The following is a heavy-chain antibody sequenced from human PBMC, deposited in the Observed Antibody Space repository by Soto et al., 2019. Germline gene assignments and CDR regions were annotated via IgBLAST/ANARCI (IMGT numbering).Heavy chain of an antibody. J-gene: IGHJ4*02. CDR1: GETFSGFY. CDR3: ASALGGL. Sequence: SKTLYITCAVQGETFSGFYWSWILQSPGKGLEWIGEINHSGSTNYNPSLKSRVTISVDTSRDKFSLNLSSVTAADTAMYYCASALGGLWAKGILVTGSS. CDR2: INHSGST. D-gene: IGHD1-26*01. V-gene: IGHV4-34*08.